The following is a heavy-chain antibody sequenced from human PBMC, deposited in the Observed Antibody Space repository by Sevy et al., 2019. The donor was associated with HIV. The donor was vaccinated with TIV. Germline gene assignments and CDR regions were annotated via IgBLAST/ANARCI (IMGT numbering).Heavy chain of an antibody. V-gene: IGHV1-2*06. Sequence: ASVKVSCKASGYTFSNYYMDWVRQAPGQGLEWMGRINPNSGGTNYAQKFQGRVTMTRETSIRTAYMDLTRLRSDDTAVYYCASERITMVEGVFITTYYHYGMDVWGKGTTVTVSS. J-gene: IGHJ6*04. CDR2: INPNSGGT. CDR1: GYTFSNYY. CDR3: ASERITMVEGVFITTYYHYGMDV. D-gene: IGHD3-10*01.